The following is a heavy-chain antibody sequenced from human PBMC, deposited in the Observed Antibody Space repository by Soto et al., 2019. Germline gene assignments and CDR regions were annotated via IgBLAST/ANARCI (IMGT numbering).Heavy chain of an antibody. V-gene: IGHV4-59*01. J-gene: IGHJ3*02. CDR3: ARGTTIFGVVTIDDAFDI. CDR1: GGSISSYY. D-gene: IGHD3-3*01. Sequence: SETLSLTCTVSGGSISSYYWSWIRQPPGKGLEWIGYIYYSGSTNYNPSLKSRVTISVDTSKNQFSLKLSSVTAADTAVYYCARGTTIFGVVTIDDAFDIWGQGTMVTVSS. CDR2: IYYSGST.